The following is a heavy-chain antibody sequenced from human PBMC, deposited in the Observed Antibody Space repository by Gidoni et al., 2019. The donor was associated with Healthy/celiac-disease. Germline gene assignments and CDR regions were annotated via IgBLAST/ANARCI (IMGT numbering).Heavy chain of an antibody. J-gene: IGHJ4*02. CDR1: GYSISSGYY. CDR3: AEGDSSGYFPNFDY. CDR2: IYHSGST. D-gene: IGHD3-22*01. Sequence: QVQLQESGPGLVKPSETLSLTCTVSGYSISSGYYWGWIRQPPGKGLEWIGSIYHSGSTYYNPSLKSRVTISVDTSKIQFSLKLSSVTAADTAVYYCAEGDSSGYFPNFDYWGQGTLVTVSS. V-gene: IGHV4-38-2*02.